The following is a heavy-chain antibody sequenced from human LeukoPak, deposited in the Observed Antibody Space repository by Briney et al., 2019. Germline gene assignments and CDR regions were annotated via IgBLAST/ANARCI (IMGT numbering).Heavy chain of an antibody. CDR3: ARTVTYWYFDP. CDR2: IYYSGST. V-gene: IGHV4-39*01. J-gene: IGHJ2*01. CDR1: GGSISSSSYY. Sequence: SETLSLTCTVSGGSISSSSYYWGWIRQPPGKGLEWIGSIYYSGSTYYNPSLKSRVTTSVDTSKNQFSLKLSSVTAADTAVYYCARTVTYWYFDPWGRGTLVTVSS. D-gene: IGHD4-17*01.